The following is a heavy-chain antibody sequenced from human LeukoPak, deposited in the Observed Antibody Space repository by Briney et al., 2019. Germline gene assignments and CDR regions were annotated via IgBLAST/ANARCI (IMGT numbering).Heavy chain of an antibody. J-gene: IGHJ5*02. CDR1: GGSFSGYY. V-gene: IGHV4-34*01. CDR2: INHRGST. D-gene: IGHD2-2*01. Sequence: PSETLSLTCAVYGGSFSGYYWSWIRQPPGKGLEWIGEINHRGSTNYNPSLKSRVTISVDTSKTQFSLKLSSVTAADTAVYYCARGDIVVVPAARPLDPWGQGTLVTVSS. CDR3: ARGDIVVVPAARPLDP.